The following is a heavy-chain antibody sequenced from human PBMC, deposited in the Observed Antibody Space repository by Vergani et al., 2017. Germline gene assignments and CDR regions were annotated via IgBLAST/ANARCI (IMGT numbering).Heavy chain of an antibody. CDR2: INHSGST. D-gene: IGHD6-19*01. CDR1: GGSFSGYY. Sequence: QVQLQQWGAGLLKPSETLSLTCAVYGGSFSGYYWSWIRQPPGKGLEWIGEINHSGSTNYNPSLKSRVTISVDTSKNQFSLKLSSVTAADTAVYYCARTTMAGTWYYYGMDVWGQGTTVTVSS. J-gene: IGHJ6*02. V-gene: IGHV4-34*01. CDR3: ARTTMAGTWYYYGMDV.